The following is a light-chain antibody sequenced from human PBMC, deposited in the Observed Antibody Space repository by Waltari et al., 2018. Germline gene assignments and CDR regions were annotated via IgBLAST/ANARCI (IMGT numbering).Light chain of an antibody. V-gene: IGLV1-47*01. J-gene: IGLJ2*01. Sequence: QSMLTQPPSASGTPGQRVTISCSGSTSNIGSNIVCWYPQFPGTAHKLLIYRDNTRPSGGPDRFPASKSGASPSLAMRGLLSEDEADYSCAVCDEKAVFGGGTKLTVL. CDR1: TSNIGSNI. CDR3: AVCDEKAV. CDR2: RDN.